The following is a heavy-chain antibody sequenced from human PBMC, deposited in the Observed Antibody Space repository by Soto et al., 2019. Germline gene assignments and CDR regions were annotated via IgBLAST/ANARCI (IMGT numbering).Heavy chain of an antibody. Sequence: ASVKVSCKVSGNTLSGLPMHWVRQAPGKGLEWMGGIIPIFGTASYAQKFQGRVTITADESTSTAYMELSSLRSEDTAVYYCAMQKKGYCSGGSCYKDYWGQGTLVTVSS. J-gene: IGHJ4*02. CDR3: AMQKKGYCSGGSCYKDY. V-gene: IGHV1-69*13. CDR1: GNTLSGLP. D-gene: IGHD2-15*01. CDR2: IIPIFGTA.